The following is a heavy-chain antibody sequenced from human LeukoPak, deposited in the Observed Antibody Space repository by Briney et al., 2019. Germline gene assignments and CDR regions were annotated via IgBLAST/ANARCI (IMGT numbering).Heavy chain of an antibody. Sequence: SETLSLTCTVSGGSISSYYWSWIRQPPGKGLEWIGYIYYSGSTNYNPSLKSRVTISVDTSKNQFSLKLSSVTAADAAVYYCARRALYYFDYWGQGTLVTVSS. CDR1: GGSISSYY. J-gene: IGHJ4*02. CDR2: IYYSGST. CDR3: ARRALYYFDY. V-gene: IGHV4-59*08. D-gene: IGHD1-26*01.